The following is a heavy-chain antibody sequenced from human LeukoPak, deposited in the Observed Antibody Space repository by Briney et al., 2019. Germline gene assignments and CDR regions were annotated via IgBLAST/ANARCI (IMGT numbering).Heavy chain of an antibody. J-gene: IGHJ5*02. CDR1: GNTLSEFS. CDR2: FDPEVGET. Sequence: ASVKVSCKVTGNTLSEFSIHSVRQSPGKGLEWMGGFDPEVGETVYAQKFQGRVTMTEDTSTETAYMELSSLRSEDTAVYSCATDLLAGGLETFDPWGQGTLVTVSS. V-gene: IGHV1-24*01. CDR3: ATDLLAGGLETFDP.